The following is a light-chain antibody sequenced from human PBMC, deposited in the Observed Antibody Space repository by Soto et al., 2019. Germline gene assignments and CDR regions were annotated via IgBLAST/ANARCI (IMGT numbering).Light chain of an antibody. V-gene: IGLV2-8*01. Sequence: QSVLTQPPSASGSPGQSVSISCTGTSSDVGAYNYVSWYQQHPGKAPKLIIYEVSKRPSGVPDRFSGSKSGNAASLTVSGLQAEDEADYFCSSFTSRMTNVFGSGTKVTVL. CDR3: SSFTSRMTNV. J-gene: IGLJ1*01. CDR1: SSDVGAYNY. CDR2: EVS.